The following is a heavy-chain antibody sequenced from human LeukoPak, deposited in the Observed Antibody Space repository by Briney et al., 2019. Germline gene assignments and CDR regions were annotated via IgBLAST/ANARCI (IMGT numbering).Heavy chain of an antibody. Sequence: GRSLRLSCAVSGFTFSSYATHWVRQAPGKGLEWVAVISYDGSKKYYADSVKGRFTISRDNSKNTLYLQMNSLRAEDTAVYYCARPYGGNPTNHFDYWGQGTLVTVSS. J-gene: IGHJ4*02. CDR2: ISYDGSKK. CDR1: GFTFSSYA. D-gene: IGHD4-23*01. V-gene: IGHV3-30*04. CDR3: ARPYGGNPTNHFDY.